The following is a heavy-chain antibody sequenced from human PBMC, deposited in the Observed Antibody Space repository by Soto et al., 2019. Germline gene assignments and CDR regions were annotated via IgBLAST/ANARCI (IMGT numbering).Heavy chain of an antibody. CDR3: ARNTISAAGADYYGLDV. Sequence: PGGSLRLSCAGSGFTFSDYYMSWIRQALGQGLEWVSYMSSSGVTVFYADSVKGRFTISRDNAKNSLSLQMYSLRAEDSAVYYCARNTISAAGADYYGLDVWGQGTTVTVSS. J-gene: IGHJ6*02. CDR2: MSSSGVTV. V-gene: IGHV3-11*01. CDR1: GFTFSDYY. D-gene: IGHD6-13*01.